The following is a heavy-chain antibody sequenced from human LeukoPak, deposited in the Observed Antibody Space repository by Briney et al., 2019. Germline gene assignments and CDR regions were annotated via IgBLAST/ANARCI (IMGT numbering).Heavy chain of an antibody. CDR1: GGSISSGSYY. J-gene: IGHJ4*02. D-gene: IGHD3-22*01. Sequence: SETLSLTCTVSGGSISSGSYYWSWIRQPAGKGLEWIGRIYTSGSTNYNPSLKSRVTISVDTSKNQFSLKLSSVTAADTAVYYSARGRITMIKAGFGGGYYFDYWGQGTLVTVSS. V-gene: IGHV4-61*02. CDR2: IYTSGST. CDR3: ARGRITMIKAGFGGGYYFDY.